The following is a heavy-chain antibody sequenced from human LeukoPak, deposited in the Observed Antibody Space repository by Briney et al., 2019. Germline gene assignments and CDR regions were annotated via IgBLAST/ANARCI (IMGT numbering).Heavy chain of an antibody. CDR1: GYTFTSYY. D-gene: IGHD6-13*01. Sequence: ASVKVSCKASGYTFTSYYMHWVRQAPGQGLEWMGWINPNSGGTNYAQKFQGRVTMTRDTSISTAYMELSRLRSDDTAVYYCARVGGSSWYDWFDPWGQGTLVTVSS. CDR2: INPNSGGT. V-gene: IGHV1-2*02. CDR3: ARVGGSSWYDWFDP. J-gene: IGHJ5*02.